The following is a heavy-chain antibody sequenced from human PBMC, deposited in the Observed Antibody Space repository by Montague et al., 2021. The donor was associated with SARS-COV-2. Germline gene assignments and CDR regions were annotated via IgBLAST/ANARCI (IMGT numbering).Heavy chain of an antibody. V-gene: IGHV2-70*01. CDR2: XNWXDDK. Sequence: PALMKPTQPLPLTCTFSGFSLSTSGMCVSWIRQPPGKALEWLALXNWXDDKYYSTSLKTRLTISKDTSKNQVVLTMTNMDPVDTATYYCARRRYGSGSYYLDYWGQGTLVTVSS. J-gene: IGHJ4*02. CDR3: ARRRYGSGSYYLDY. CDR1: GFSLSTSGMC. D-gene: IGHD3-10*01.